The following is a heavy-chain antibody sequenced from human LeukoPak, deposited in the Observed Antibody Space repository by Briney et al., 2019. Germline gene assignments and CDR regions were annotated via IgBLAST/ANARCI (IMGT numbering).Heavy chain of an antibody. CDR3: TRLSDTEGGSTSYRASDI. CDR1: GFTFSSYG. D-gene: IGHD3-16*02. J-gene: IGHJ3*02. Sequence: PGGSLRLSCAASGFTFSSYGMHWVRQAPGKGLEWVAFIRYDGSNKYYADSVKGRFTISRDNAKNSLYLRMNSLRAEDTAVYYCTRLSDTEGGSTSYRASDIWGQGTMVTVSS. V-gene: IGHV3-30*02. CDR2: IRYDGSNK.